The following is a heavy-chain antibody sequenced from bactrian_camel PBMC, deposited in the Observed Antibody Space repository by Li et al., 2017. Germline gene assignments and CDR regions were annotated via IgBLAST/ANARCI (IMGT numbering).Heavy chain of an antibody. CDR2: VLSYGSL. V-gene: IGHV3S53*01. D-gene: IGHD2*01. J-gene: IGHJ4*01. CDR3: GTSREGECLPRWSLSRVQVGANY. CDR1: RTIGGYNV. Sequence: HVQLVESGGGSVQPGGSLRLSCTAARTIGGYNVMGWYRQVVGKEREGVAGVLSYGSLRYIDSVRGRFTLSRDSAKNTMSLEMDSLKAEDTAMYFCGTSREGECLPRWSLSRVQVGANYWGQGTQVTVS.